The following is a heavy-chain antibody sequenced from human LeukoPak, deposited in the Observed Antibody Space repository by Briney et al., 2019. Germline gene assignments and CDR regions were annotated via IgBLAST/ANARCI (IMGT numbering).Heavy chain of an antibody. CDR2: ISYDGSNK. CDR1: GFTFSSYG. D-gene: IGHD5-12*01. J-gene: IGHJ4*02. Sequence: EGSLRLSCAASGFTFSSYGMHWVRQTPGKGLEWVAVISYDGSNKYYADSVKGRFTISRDNSKNTLYLQMNSLRAEDTAVYYCAKDFSVDIVATITGSYFDYWGQGTLVTVSS. V-gene: IGHV3-30*18. CDR3: AKDFSVDIVATITGSYFDY.